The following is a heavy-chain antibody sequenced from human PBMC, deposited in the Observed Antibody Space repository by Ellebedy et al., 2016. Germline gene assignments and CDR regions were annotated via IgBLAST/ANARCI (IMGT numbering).Heavy chain of an antibody. CDR2: ISGSGGST. Sequence: GESLKISCAASGFTFSSYAMSWVRQAPGKGLEWVSAISGSGGSTYYADSVKGRFTISRDNSKNTLYLQMNSLRAEDTAVYYCAKIYGAHPGGDAFDIWGQGTMVTVSS. V-gene: IGHV3-23*01. D-gene: IGHD4-17*01. CDR3: AKIYGAHPGGDAFDI. CDR1: GFTFSSYA. J-gene: IGHJ3*02.